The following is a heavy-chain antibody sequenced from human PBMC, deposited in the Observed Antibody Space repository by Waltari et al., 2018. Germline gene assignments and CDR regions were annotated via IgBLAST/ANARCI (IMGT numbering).Heavy chain of an antibody. D-gene: IGHD6-6*01. V-gene: IGHV1-2*02. CDR3: ARDRTTMAARPGDY. J-gene: IGHJ4*02. CDR1: GYIFTNYS. CDR2: VNPDTGNA. Sequence: QGLLVQSGAEVKKPGASVKVSCKASGYIFTNYSLHWVRQAPGQGPEWMGWVNPDTGNANYAPNFRGRVTMTWDTTINTAFMDLSGLKSADTAVYYCARDRTTMAARPGDYWGQGTLVTVSS.